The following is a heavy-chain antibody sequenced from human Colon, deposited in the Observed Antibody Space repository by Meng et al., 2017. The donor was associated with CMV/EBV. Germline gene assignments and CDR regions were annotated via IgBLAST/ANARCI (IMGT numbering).Heavy chain of an antibody. CDR1: GGSFSGYY. CDR3: ASPYYYDSSGYNN. V-gene: IGHV4-34*01. CDR2: INHSGST. J-gene: IGHJ4*02. D-gene: IGHD3-22*01. Sequence: LPQWGAGLLEPSETLSLTCGGYGGSFSGYYWSWIRQPPGKGLEWIGEINHSGSTNYNPSLKSRVTISVDTSKNQFSLKLSSVTAADTTVYYCASPYYYDSSGYNNWGQGTLVTVSS.